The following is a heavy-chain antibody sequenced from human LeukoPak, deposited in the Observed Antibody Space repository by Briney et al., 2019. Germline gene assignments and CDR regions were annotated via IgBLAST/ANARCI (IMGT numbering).Heavy chain of an antibody. Sequence: PGGSLRLSCAASGFTFSSYWMHWVRQAPGKGLVWVSRINTDGSSTSYADSVKGRFTISRDNTKNTLYLQMNSLRAEDTAVYYCARDGGANPTDYWGQGTLVTVSS. V-gene: IGHV3-74*01. J-gene: IGHJ4*02. CDR1: GFTFSSYW. CDR2: INTDGSST. CDR3: ARDGGANPTDY. D-gene: IGHD3-16*01.